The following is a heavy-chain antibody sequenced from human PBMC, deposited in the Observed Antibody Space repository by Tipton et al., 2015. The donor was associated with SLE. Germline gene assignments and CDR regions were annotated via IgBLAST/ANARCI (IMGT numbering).Heavy chain of an antibody. D-gene: IGHD2-21*02. J-gene: IGHJ6*02. V-gene: IGHV4-59*01. Sequence: GLVKPSETLSLNCTVSGGSITNNYWSWIRQPPGKGLEWIGYIYSSGSANYNPSLKSRATISVDTSKNQFSLKLSSVTAADTAVYYCARVTRGGDGFYFYAMDVWGQGTTVTVSS. CDR2: IYSSGSA. CDR3: ARVTRGGDGFYFYAMDV. CDR1: GGSITNNY.